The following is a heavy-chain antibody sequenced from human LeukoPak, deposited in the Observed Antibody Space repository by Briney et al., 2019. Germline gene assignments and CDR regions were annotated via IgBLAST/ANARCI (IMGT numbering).Heavy chain of an antibody. D-gene: IGHD3-16*01. J-gene: IGHJ1*01. V-gene: IGHV4-59*01. Sequence: PSETLSLTCIVSGGSISSYYWTWIRQPPGKGLEWIGYRYYSGSTTYNPSLKSRVTISVDTSKSQFSLKLISVTAADTAIYCARVRGDFETDWGQGTLVTVSS. CDR2: RYYSGST. CDR3: ARVRGDFETD. CDR1: GGSISSYY.